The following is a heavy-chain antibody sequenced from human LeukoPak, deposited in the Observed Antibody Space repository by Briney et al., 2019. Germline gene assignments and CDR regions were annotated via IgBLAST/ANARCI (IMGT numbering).Heavy chain of an antibody. Sequence: PGRSLRLSCAASGFTFSSYAMHWVRQAPGKGLEWVAVISYDGSNKYYADSVKGRFTISRDNSKSTLYLQMNSLRAEDTAVYYCARDRKYYGSGTYYYYMDVWGKGTTVTVSS. CDR3: ARDRKYYGSGTYYYYMDV. V-gene: IGHV3-30*04. J-gene: IGHJ6*03. D-gene: IGHD3-10*01. CDR2: ISYDGSNK. CDR1: GFTFSSYA.